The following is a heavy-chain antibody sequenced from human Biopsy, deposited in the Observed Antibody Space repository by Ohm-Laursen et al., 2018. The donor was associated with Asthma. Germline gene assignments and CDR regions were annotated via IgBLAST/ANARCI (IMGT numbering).Heavy chain of an antibody. V-gene: IGHV4-31*03. J-gene: IGHJ4*02. D-gene: IGHD3-22*01. CDR1: YGSITSGGYY. CDR2: IYYSGST. CDR3: ARAQDYYDSRGYYRSFDY. Sequence: TLSLTCTVSYGSITSGGYYWTWIRQHPGKGLEWIGFIYYSGSTYYNPSLESRVSISIDTSKNQFSLKLSSVTAADTAVYYCARAQDYYDSRGYYRSFDYWGQGTLATVSS.